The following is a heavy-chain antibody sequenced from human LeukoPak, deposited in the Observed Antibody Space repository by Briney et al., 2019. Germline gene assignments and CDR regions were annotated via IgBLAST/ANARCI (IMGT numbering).Heavy chain of an antibody. CDR3: ARVEYSSSSRYYYYYMDV. CDR2: IYYSGST. V-gene: IGHV4-59*01. Sequence: SETLSLTCAVSGGSISSYYWSWIRQPPGKGLEWIGYIYYSGSTNYNPSLKSRVTISVDTSKNQFSLKLSSVTAADTAVYYCARVEYSSSSRYYYYYMDVWGKGTTVTVSS. J-gene: IGHJ6*03. CDR1: GGSISSYY. D-gene: IGHD6-6*01.